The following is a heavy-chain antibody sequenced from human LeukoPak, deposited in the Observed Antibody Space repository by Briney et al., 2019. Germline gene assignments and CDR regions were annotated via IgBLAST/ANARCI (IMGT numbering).Heavy chain of an antibody. V-gene: IGHV4-4*07. CDR1: GGSISSYY. Sequence: IPSETLSLTCTVSGGSISSYYWSWIRQPAGKGLEWIGRIYTSGSSNYNPSLESRVTMSVDTSKSQISLKLTSVTAADTAVYYCARGQSGDRRYFDYWGQGTLVTVSS. CDR3: ARGQSGDRRYFDY. D-gene: IGHD1-14*01. CDR2: IYTSGSS. J-gene: IGHJ4*02.